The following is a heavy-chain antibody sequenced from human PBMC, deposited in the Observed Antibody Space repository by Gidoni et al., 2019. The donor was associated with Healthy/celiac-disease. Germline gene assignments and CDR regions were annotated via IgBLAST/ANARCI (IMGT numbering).Heavy chain of an antibody. CDR1: GYSFTTYW. J-gene: IGHJ6*02. D-gene: IGHD4-17*01. CDR3: ARQPTVTSYYYYYGMDV. CDR2: IDPSDSYT. V-gene: IGHV5-10-1*03. Sequence: EVQLVQSGAEVKKPGESLGISCKGSGYSFTTYWISWVRQMPGKGLEWMGRIDPSDSYTNYSPSFQGHVTISADKSISTAYLQWSSLKASDTAMYYCARQPTVTSYYYYYGMDVWGQGTTVTVSS.